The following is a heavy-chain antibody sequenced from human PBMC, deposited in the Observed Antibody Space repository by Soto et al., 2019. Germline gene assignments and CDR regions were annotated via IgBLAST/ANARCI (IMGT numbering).Heavy chain of an antibody. CDR3: AMFGSSLDY. Sequence: RLSCVGSGFTFSTYSINWVRQAPGKGLEWVSSISSRSDIYYADSVKGRFTISRDNAKNSLYLQMNSLRAEDTAVYYCAMFGSSLDYWGQGTLVTVSS. D-gene: IGHD3-10*02. J-gene: IGHJ4*02. CDR2: ISSRSDI. CDR1: GFTFSTYS. V-gene: IGHV3-21*01.